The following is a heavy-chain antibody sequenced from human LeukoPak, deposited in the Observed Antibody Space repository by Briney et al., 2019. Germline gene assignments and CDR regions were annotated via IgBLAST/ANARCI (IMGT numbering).Heavy chain of an antibody. V-gene: IGHV3-43D*04. CDR2: ISWDGGST. J-gene: IGHJ6*03. D-gene: IGHD2-15*01. CDR1: GFTFDDYA. CDR3: AKSHCSGGSCYYYYYMDV. Sequence: PGGSLRHSCAASGFTFDDYAMHWVRQAPGKGLEWVSLISWDGGSTYYADSVKGRFTISRDNSKNSLYLQMNSLRAEDTALYYCAKSHCSGGSCYYYYYMDVWGKGTTVTVSS.